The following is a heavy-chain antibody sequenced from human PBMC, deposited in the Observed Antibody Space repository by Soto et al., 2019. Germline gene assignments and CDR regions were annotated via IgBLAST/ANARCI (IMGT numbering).Heavy chain of an antibody. Sequence: EVQLVKSWGGLVQPGGSLRLSCAASGFTFNNFWMYWVRQTPEKGLVWVSGINSDGTTTIYADSVKGRFTISRDNAKNTLYLQMNSLTVEDTAIYYCVRDIRWGQGTLVTVSS. CDR1: GFTFNNFW. CDR3: VRDIR. CDR2: INSDGTTT. J-gene: IGHJ4*02. V-gene: IGHV3-74*01.